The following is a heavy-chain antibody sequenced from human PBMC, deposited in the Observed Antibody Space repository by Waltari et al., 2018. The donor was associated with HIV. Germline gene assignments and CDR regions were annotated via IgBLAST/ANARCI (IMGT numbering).Heavy chain of an antibody. J-gene: IGHJ3*02. D-gene: IGHD4-17*01. CDR1: GFPFRCYW. V-gene: IGHV3-74*01. CDR3: ARENTMTYYDALDI. CDR2: ISSDGSTT. Sequence: EVQLLESGVGLVQPGGSLRLSCAAPGFPFRCYWMHWVRQAPGKGLLWVSCISSDGSTTNNADSVKGRLTISRDNAKNTLYLQMNSLRADDTAVYYCARENTMTYYDALDIWGQGTMVTVSS.